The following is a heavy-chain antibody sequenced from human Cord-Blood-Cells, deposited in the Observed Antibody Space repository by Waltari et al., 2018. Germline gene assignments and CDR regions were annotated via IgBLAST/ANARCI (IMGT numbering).Heavy chain of an antibody. CDR3: AHSSLGGPYPLYSSSPVPEQFDY. J-gene: IGHJ4*02. Sequence: QITLKESGPTLVKPTQTLTLTCTFSGFSLSTSGVGVGWIRQPPGKALEWLALIYWKDDKRYTPSLKSRLTITKDTSKNQVVLTMTNMDPVDTATYYCAHSSLGGPYPLYSSSPVPEQFDYWGQGTLVTVSS. CDR1: GFSLSTSGVG. D-gene: IGHD6-6*01. CDR2: IYWKDDK. V-gene: IGHV2-5*01.